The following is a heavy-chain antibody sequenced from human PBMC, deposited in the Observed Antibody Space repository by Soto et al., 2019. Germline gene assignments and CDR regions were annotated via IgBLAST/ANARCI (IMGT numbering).Heavy chain of an antibody. V-gene: IGHV3-23*01. D-gene: IGHD3-9*01. CDR3: AKESLGRHFDFDY. Sequence: EVQLLESGGGLAQPGGSLRLSCAASGFTFSSYAMSWVRQAPGKGLEWVSGIGGSGSGSDDTYYADSVKGRFTISRDDSRNTLYLETNSLRVEDTAVYHCAKESLGRHFDFDYWGQGTLVTVSS. J-gene: IGHJ4*02. CDR2: IGGSGSGSDDT. CDR1: GFTFSSYA.